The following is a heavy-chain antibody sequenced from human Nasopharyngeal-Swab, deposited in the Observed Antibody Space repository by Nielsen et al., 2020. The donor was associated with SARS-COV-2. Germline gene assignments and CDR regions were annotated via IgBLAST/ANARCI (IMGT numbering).Heavy chain of an antibody. CDR2: ISSGGSTI. J-gene: IGHJ4*02. Sequence: GSLKISCAASGFPFGDHFMTWIRQAPGKGLEWVSYISSGGSTIYYADSVKGRFTISRDNARSSLYLQMSNLRAEDTALYYCARMSYDIMTLSHDPDYWGQGTQVTVSS. D-gene: IGHD3-9*01. V-gene: IGHV3-11*04. CDR3: ARMSYDIMTLSHDPDY. CDR1: GFPFGDHF.